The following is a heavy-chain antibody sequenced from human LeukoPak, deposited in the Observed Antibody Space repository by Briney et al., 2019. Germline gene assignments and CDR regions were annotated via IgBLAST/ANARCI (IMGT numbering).Heavy chain of an antibody. CDR3: ATGYDSSGYYYWAPNY. Sequence: GSVKVSCKISGYTLTELSMHWVRQAPGKGLEWMGGFDPEDGETIYAQKFQGRVTMTEDTSTDTAYMELSSLRSEDTAVYYCATGYDSSGYYYWAPNYWGQGTLITVSS. CDR1: GYTLTELS. CDR2: FDPEDGET. J-gene: IGHJ4*02. D-gene: IGHD3-22*01. V-gene: IGHV1-24*01.